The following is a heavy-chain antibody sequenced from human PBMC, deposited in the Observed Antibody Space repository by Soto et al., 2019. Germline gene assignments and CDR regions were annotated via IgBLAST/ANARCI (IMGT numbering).Heavy chain of an antibody. J-gene: IGHJ6*03. CDR2: INHLGSI. CDR1: GGSLSDYF. D-gene: IGHD2-21*01. CDR3: ARGGISHWAYFYYMDV. V-gene: IGHV4-34*01. Sequence: SATLSLTCVVSGGSLSDYFWSWIRQPPGMALEWIGEINHLGSINYNPSLKSRVTMSVDTSKNQFSLTLNSVTAADTAIYYCARGGISHWAYFYYMDVWDRGTTVTVSS.